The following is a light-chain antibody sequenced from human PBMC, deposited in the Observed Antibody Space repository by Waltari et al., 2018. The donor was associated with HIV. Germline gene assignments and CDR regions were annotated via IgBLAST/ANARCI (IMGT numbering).Light chain of an antibody. J-gene: IGKJ1*01. Sequence: DIKMTQSPSSLSAFVGDRVTITCRTSETISHYLNWYRQRPGEAPKLLIYATSTLQTGIPGRFSGSGSGTNFTLSITDLEPEDFALYFCQQSLTTPWTFGQGTKVE. CDR2: ATS. CDR1: ETISHY. CDR3: QQSLTTPWT. V-gene: IGKV1-39*01.